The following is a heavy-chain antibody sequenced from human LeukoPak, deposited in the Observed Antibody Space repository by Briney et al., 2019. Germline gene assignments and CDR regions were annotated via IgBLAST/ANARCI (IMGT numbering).Heavy chain of an antibody. CDR1: GFTFSSYA. D-gene: IGHD3-10*01. Sequence: GRSLRLSCAASGFTFSSYATHWVRQASGKGLEWVGRIRSTANGYATAYAASVKGRFTISRDDSKNTAYLQMDSLKTEDTAVYYCTGNYYGSGSYADFDYWGQGTLVTVSS. CDR3: TGNYYGSGSYADFDY. V-gene: IGHV3-73*01. CDR2: IRSTANGYAT. J-gene: IGHJ4*02.